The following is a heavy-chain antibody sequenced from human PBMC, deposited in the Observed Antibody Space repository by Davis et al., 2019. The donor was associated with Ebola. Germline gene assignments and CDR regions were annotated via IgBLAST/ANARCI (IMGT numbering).Heavy chain of an antibody. CDR2: INWNGGST. J-gene: IGHJ3*02. CDR1: GFLSDDHG. Sequence: GESLKISCAGSGFLSDDHGMSWVRQAPGKGLEWISSINWNGGSTEYAESVRGRFTISRDNAKNSLFLQMNSLRADDTAVYYCARGFPAARLLLGVDAFDIWGQGTMVTVSS. V-gene: IGHV3-20*04. CDR3: ARGFPAARLLLGVDAFDI. D-gene: IGHD6-6*01.